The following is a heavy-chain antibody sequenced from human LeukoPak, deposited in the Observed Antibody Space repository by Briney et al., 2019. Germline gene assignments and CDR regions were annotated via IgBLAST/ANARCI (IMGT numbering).Heavy chain of an antibody. CDR1: GFTFSNAW. CDR2: IKSKTDGGTT. J-gene: IGHJ5*02. D-gene: IGHD3-10*01. Sequence: PGGSLRLSCAASGFTFSNAWMSWVRQAPGKGLEWVGRIKSKTDGGTTDYAAPVKGRFTISRDDSKNTLYLQMNSLKTEDTAVYYCQYYYGSGSSNWFDPWGQGTLVTVSS. CDR3: QYYYGSGSSNWFDP. V-gene: IGHV3-15*01.